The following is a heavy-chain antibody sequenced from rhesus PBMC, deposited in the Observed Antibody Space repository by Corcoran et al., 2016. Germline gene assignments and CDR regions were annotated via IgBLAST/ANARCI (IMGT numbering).Heavy chain of an antibody. D-gene: IGHD6S26*01. CDR1: GYSISSGYY. J-gene: IGHJ4*01. CDR2: ITYSGIP. V-gene: IGHV4-122*02. Sequence: QVQLQESGPGLVKPSETLSLTCAVSGYSISSGYYWSWIRQPPGKGLEWFGYITYSGIPSYHPSLKSRVTISRDTSKNQFSLKLSSVTAADTAVYYCARGRSGWSIDYWGQGVLVTVSS. CDR3: ARGRSGWSIDY.